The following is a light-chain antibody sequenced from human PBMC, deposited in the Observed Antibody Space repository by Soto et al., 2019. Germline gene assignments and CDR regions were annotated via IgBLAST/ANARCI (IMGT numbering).Light chain of an antibody. CDR1: SSDVGGYNY. CDR3: SSYTTSNTRQIV. J-gene: IGLJ1*01. V-gene: IGLV2-14*03. CDR2: DVS. Sequence: QSVLTQPASVSGSPGQSMTISCTGPSSDVGGYNYVSWYQHHPGKAPKLLIYDVSNRPSGVSNRFSGSKSDNTASLTISGLQPEDEADYYCSSYTTSNTRQIVFGTGTKVTVL.